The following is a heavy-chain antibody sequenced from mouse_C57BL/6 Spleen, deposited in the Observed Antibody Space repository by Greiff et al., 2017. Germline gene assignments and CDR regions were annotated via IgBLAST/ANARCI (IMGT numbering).Heavy chain of an antibody. Sequence: EVQVVESGGGLVKPGGSLKLSCAASGFTFSDYGMHWVRQAPEKGLEWVAYISSGSSTIYYADTVKGRFTISRDNAKNTLYLQMTSLRSEDTAMYYCARTFSGYYAMDYWGQGTSVTVSS. V-gene: IGHV5-17*01. CDR1: GFTFSDYG. J-gene: IGHJ4*01. CDR3: ARTFSGYYAMDY. CDR2: ISSGSSTI.